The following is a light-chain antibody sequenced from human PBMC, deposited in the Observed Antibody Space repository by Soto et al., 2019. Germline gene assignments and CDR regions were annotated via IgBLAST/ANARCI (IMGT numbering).Light chain of an antibody. CDR3: QQYNNWWT. J-gene: IGKJ1*01. Sequence: EIVLTQSPGTLSLSPWERATLSCRASQSVSSYLAWYQQKPGQAPRLLIYDASIRATGIPARFSGSGSGTDFTLTISSLEPQDFAVYYCQQYNNWWTFGQGTKVDIK. V-gene: IGKV3-11*01. CDR1: QSVSSY. CDR2: DAS.